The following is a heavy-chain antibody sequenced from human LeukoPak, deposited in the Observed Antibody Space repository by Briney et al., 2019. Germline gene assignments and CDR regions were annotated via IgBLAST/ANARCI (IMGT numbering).Heavy chain of an antibody. J-gene: IGHJ4*02. D-gene: IGHD1-20*01. V-gene: IGHV3-30*04. Sequence: GGSLRLSCAASGFTFSISAMHWVRQAPGKWLEWVAVISFDGSNKYYADSVKGRFTVSRDNSKSTLFLQMSTPRAEDTAVYYCATLTGTTGSDDYWGQGTLVTVSS. CDR1: GFTFSISA. CDR3: ATLTGTTGSDDY. CDR2: ISFDGSNK.